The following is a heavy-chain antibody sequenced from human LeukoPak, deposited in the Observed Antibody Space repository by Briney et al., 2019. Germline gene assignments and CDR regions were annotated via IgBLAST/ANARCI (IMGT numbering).Heavy chain of an antibody. V-gene: IGHV1-8*01. CDR1: GYTFTSYD. J-gene: IGHJ6*02. CDR3: ARGPRERRYFDWFTEGNYYGMDV. Sequence: ASVKVSCKASGYTFTSYDINWVRQATGQGLEWMGWMNPNSGNTGYAQKFQGRVTTTRNTSISTAYMELSSLRSEDTAVYYCARGPRERRYFDWFTEGNYYGMDVWGQGTTVTVSS. D-gene: IGHD3-9*01. CDR2: MNPNSGNT.